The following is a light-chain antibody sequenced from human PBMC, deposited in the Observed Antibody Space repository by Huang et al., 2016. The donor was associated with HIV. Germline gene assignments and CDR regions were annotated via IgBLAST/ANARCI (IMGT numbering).Light chain of an antibody. CDR1: QSVSSN. CDR3: QQYNNWPPYT. Sequence: ELVMTQSPAILSVSPGERATLSCRASQSVSSNLAWYQQKPGQAPRLLIYGASTRATGIPARCSGSGSGTEFTLTVSSLQSEDFAVYYCQQYNNWPPYTFGQGTKLEIK. V-gene: IGKV3-15*01. CDR2: GAS. J-gene: IGKJ2*01.